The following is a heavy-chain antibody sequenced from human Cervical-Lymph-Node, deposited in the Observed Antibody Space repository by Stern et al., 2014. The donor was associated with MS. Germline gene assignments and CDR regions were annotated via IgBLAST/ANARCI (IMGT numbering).Heavy chain of an antibody. CDR1: GYTFTGYY. Sequence: QVQLVQSGAEVKKPGASVKVSFKASGYTFTGYYMHWVRKAPGQGLEWMGWVNPNSGGTNYVQRFQGRVTLTRDTSIGTAYMELNTLTSDDTAMYYCARGGSNYRYGVDVWGQGTTVTVSS. CDR3: ARGGSNYRYGVDV. D-gene: IGHD5-18*01. V-gene: IGHV1-2*02. CDR2: VNPNSGGT. J-gene: IGHJ6*02.